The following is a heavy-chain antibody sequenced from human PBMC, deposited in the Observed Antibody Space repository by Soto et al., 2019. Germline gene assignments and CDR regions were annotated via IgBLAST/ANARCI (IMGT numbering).Heavy chain of an antibody. V-gene: IGHV1-8*01. CDR2: MNPNSGNT. Sequence: QVQLVQSGAEVKKPGASVKVSCKASGYTFTSYDINWVRQATGQGLEWMGWMNPNSGNTGYAQKFQGRVTMTRNTSMSTAYMELSSLRSEDTAVYYCARRGAAAGTDWFDPWGQGTLVTVSS. CDR3: ARRGAAAGTDWFDP. CDR1: GYTFTSYD. D-gene: IGHD6-13*01. J-gene: IGHJ5*02.